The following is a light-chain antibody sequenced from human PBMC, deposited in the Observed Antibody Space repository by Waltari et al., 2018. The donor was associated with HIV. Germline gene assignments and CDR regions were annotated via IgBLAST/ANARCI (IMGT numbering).Light chain of an antibody. Sequence: QSALTQAASVSGSPGQSITISCTGSSSDIGAYNYVSWYQQHPDKVPKHVIYEVSNRPSGISNRFSGSKSGNTASLTISGLQADDEASYYCSSYTASSTLDVVFGGGTRLTVL. CDR3: SSYTASSTLDVV. CDR2: EVS. J-gene: IGLJ2*01. V-gene: IGLV2-14*03. CDR1: SSDIGAYNY.